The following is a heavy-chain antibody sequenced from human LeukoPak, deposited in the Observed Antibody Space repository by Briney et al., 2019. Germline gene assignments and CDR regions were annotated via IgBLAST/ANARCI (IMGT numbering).Heavy chain of an antibody. V-gene: IGHV3-30*02. CDR3: AKALEVEQQLSPWDY. CDR2: IRYDGSNK. CDR1: GFTVSSNY. J-gene: IGHJ4*02. Sequence: GGSLRLSCAASGFTVSSNYMSWVRQAPGKGLEWVAFIRYDGSNKYYADSVEGRFTISRDNAKNSLYLQMNSLRAEDTAVYYCAKALEVEQQLSPWDYWGQGTLVTVSS. D-gene: IGHD6-13*01.